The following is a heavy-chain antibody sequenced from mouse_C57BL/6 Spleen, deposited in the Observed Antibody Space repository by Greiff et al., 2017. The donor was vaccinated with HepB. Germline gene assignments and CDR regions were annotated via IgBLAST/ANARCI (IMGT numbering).Heavy chain of an antibody. J-gene: IGHJ2*01. V-gene: IGHV14-4*01. CDR2: IDPENGDT. CDR3: TDHYYCSINY. CDR1: GFNIKDDY. D-gene: IGHD1-1*01. Sequence: EVQLQQSGAELVRPGASVKLSCTASGFNIKDDYMHWVKQRPEQGLEWIGWIDPENGDTEYASKFQGKATITADTSSNTAYLQLSSLTSEDTAVYYCTDHYYCSINYWGQGTTLTVSS.